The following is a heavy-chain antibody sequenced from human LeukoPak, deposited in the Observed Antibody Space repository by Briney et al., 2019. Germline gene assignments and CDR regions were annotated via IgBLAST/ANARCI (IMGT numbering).Heavy chain of an antibody. CDR1: SGSIGSSSNY. CDR3: ARASFNVVFGNWFDP. Sequence: SETLSLTCTVSSGSIGSSSNYWGWIRQAPGKGLEWIGNVYYSGSTYYNPYRKSRVTISVDTPKNQFSLKLRSVTAADTAIYYCARASFNVVFGNWFDPWGQGTLVTVSS. CDR2: VYYSGST. V-gene: IGHV4-39*01. J-gene: IGHJ5*02. D-gene: IGHD2-8*01.